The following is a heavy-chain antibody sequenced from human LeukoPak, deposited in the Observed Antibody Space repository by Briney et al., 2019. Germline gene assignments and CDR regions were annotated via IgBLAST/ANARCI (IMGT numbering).Heavy chain of an antibody. CDR1: GYTFTSYG. CDR2: ISTYSGTT. J-gene: IGHJ5*02. Sequence: GASVKVSCKASGYTFTSYGITWVRQAPGQGLEWLGWISTYSGTTNYAQNLQDRVTMTTDTSTSTAYMELRSLRSDDTAVYYWARAPRSGSYRNWFDPWGQGTLVTVSS. V-gene: IGHV1-18*01. CDR3: ARAPRSGSYRNWFDP. D-gene: IGHD3-10*01.